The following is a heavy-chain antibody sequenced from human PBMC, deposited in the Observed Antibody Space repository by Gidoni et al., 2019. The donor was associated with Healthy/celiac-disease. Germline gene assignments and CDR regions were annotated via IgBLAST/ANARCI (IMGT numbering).Heavy chain of an antibody. CDR2: ISGSGGST. V-gene: IGHV3-23*01. J-gene: IGHJ4*02. CDR3: AKASGEIAVAGPGPDGDY. D-gene: IGHD6-19*01. Sequence: EVQLLESGGGLVQPGGSLRLSCAASGFTFSSYSMSWVRQAPGKGLEWVSAISGSGGSTYYADSVKGRFTISRDNSKNTLYLQMNSLRAEDTAVYYCAKASGEIAVAGPGPDGDYWGQGTLVTVSS. CDR1: GFTFSSYS.